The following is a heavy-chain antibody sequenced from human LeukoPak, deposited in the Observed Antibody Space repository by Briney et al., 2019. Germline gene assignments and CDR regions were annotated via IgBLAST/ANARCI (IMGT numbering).Heavy chain of an antibody. Sequence: PSETLSLTCTVSGGSIRSYYWSWIRQPPGKGLEWIGYLYYSGSTNYNPSLKSRVTISVDTSKNQFSLKLSSVTAADTAVYYCARRARYYYGSGSYPPDVWGKGTTVTISS. D-gene: IGHD3-10*01. CDR3: ARRARYYYGSGSYPPDV. CDR1: GGSIRSYY. V-gene: IGHV4-59*12. J-gene: IGHJ6*04. CDR2: LYYSGST.